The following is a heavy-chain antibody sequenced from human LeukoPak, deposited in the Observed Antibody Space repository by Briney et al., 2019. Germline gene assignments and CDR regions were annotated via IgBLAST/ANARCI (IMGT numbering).Heavy chain of an antibody. J-gene: IGHJ5*01. CDR3: ARSRQASGLFNS. D-gene: IGHD3-10*01. CDR1: GGSISSYY. V-gene: IGHV4-59*12. Sequence: SETLSLTCTVSGGSISSYYWSWIRQPPGKGLEWIGYIYYSGSTNYNPSLKSRFTISVDRPKNQFFLNVTSLTAADTAVYYCARSRQASGLFNSWGQGTLVVVSS. CDR2: IYYSGST.